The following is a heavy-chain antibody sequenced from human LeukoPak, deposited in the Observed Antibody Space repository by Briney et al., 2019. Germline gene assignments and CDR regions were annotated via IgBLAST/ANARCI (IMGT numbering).Heavy chain of an antibody. CDR1: GYTFTSYG. CDR3: ARDEQGLVDY. Sequence: GASVKVSCKASGYTFTSYGISWVRQAPGQGLEWMGWISLYNGNTKYAQKLQGRVTLTTETSTSTAYIELRSLRSDDSAVYYCARDEQGLVDYWGQGTLVTVSS. V-gene: IGHV1-18*01. D-gene: IGHD6-19*01. J-gene: IGHJ4*02. CDR2: ISLYNGNT.